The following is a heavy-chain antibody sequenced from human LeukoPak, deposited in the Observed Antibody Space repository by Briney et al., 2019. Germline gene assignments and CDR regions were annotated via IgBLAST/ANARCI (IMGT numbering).Heavy chain of an antibody. J-gene: IGHJ4*02. CDR3: ARAGFTFSDYFGSFFDY. CDR2: IIPIFGTA. D-gene: IGHD3-10*01. Sequence: SVKVSCKASGGTFSSYAISWVRQAPGQGLEWMGGIIPIFGTANYAQKFQGRVTITADKSTSTAYMELSSLRAEDTAVYYCARAGFTFSDYFGSFFDYWGQGTLVTVSS. V-gene: IGHV1-69*06. CDR1: GGTFSSYA.